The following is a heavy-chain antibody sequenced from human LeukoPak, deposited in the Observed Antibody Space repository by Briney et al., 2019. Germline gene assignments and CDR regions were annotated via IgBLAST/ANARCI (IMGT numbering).Heavy chain of an antibody. V-gene: IGHV3-53*01. CDR3: ARDMSPGCSGGSCYSGYYYGMDV. CDR2: IYSGGST. D-gene: IGHD2-15*01. J-gene: IGHJ6*02. CDR1: GFTVSSNY. Sequence: GGSLRLSCAASGFTVSSNYMSWVRQAPGKGLEWVSVIYSGGSTYYADSVKGRFTISRDNSKNTLYLQMNSLRAEDTAVYYCARDMSPGCSGGSCYSGYYYGMDVWGQGTTVTVSS.